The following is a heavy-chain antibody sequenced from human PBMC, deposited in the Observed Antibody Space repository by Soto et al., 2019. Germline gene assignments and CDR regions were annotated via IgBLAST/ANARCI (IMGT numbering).Heavy chain of an antibody. CDR1: GGSFSGYY. J-gene: IGHJ4*02. Sequence: PSETLSLTCAVYGGSFSGYYWSWIRQPPGKGLEWIGEINHSGSTNYNPSLKSRVTISVDTSKNQFSLKLSSVTAADTAVYYCARGRSYSYGLPFDYWGQGTLGTVSS. CDR2: INHSGST. V-gene: IGHV4-34*01. D-gene: IGHD5-18*01. CDR3: ARGRSYSYGLPFDY.